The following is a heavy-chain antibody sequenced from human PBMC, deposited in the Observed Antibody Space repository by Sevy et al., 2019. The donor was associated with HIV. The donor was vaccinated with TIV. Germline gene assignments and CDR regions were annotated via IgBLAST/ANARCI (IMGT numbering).Heavy chain of an antibody. D-gene: IGHD3-16*02. CDR2: ISSSSSTI. Sequence: GGSLRLSCAASGFTFSSYSMNWVRQAPGKGLEWVSYISSSSSTIYYADSVKGRFTISRDNAKNSLYLQMNSLRAEDTAVYYCARDLSRAGRVVYYYYYMDVWGKGTTVTVSS. CDR1: GFTFSSYS. CDR3: ARDLSRAGRVVYYYYYMDV. J-gene: IGHJ6*03. V-gene: IGHV3-48*01.